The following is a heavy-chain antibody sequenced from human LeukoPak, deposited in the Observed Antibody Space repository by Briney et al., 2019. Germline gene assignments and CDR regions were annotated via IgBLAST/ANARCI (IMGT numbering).Heavy chain of an antibody. Sequence: PGGTLRLSCAASGFTFSSYAMSWVRQAPGKGLEWVSVISGSGGNTYYADSVKGRFTISRDNSKNTLYLQMNSLRAEDTAVYHCAKDGRSYSSGWPPFDYWGQGALVTVSS. CDR1: GFTFSSYA. J-gene: IGHJ4*02. D-gene: IGHD6-19*01. CDR2: ISGSGGNT. V-gene: IGHV3-23*01. CDR3: AKDGRSYSSGWPPFDY.